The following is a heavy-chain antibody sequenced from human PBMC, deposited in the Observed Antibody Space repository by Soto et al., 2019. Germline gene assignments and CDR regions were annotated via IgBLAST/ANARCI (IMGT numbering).Heavy chain of an antibody. CDR3: ARDRCPYGVCYTGDWDY. D-gene: IGHD2-8*01. V-gene: IGHV1-3*01. CDR1: GYTFTSYV. Sequence: ASVKVSCKASGYTFTSYVMHWVRQAPGQRLEWMGWLNGGNGNTKYSQKFQGRVSITRDASASTAYMELSSLRSEDTAVYYCARDRCPYGVCYTGDWDYWGQGTLVTVSS. J-gene: IGHJ4*02. CDR2: LNGGNGNT.